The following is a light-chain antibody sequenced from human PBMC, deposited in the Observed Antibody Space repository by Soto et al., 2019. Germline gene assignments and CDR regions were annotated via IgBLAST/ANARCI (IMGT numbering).Light chain of an antibody. CDR2: ASS. CDR1: QTISSS. V-gene: IGKV1-39*01. Sequence: DIQMTQSPSSLSASVVDRVTITCRASQTISSSLNWYQQRPGKAPNLLIYASSSLQSGVPPRFSGSGSGTDFTLTISSLQPEDFATYHCQQTYSTPITCGPGIRLEIK. J-gene: IGKJ5*01. CDR3: QQTYSTPIT.